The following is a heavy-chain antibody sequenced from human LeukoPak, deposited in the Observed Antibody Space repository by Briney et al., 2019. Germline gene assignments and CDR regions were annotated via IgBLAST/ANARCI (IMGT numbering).Heavy chain of an antibody. J-gene: IGHJ3*02. Sequence: ASVKVSCKASGYTFTSYGISWVRQAPGQGLEWVGWISAYNGNTNYEQKLQGRVTMTTDTSTSTAYMELRSLRSDDAAVYYWARGIDSGSPPLGTFEIWGQGTMVTVSS. CDR3: ARGIDSGSPPLGTFEI. CDR2: ISAYNGNT. D-gene: IGHD1-26*01. CDR1: GYTFTSYG. V-gene: IGHV1-18*01.